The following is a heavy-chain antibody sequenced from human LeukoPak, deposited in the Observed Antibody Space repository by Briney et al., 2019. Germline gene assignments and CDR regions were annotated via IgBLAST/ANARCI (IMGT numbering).Heavy chain of an antibody. V-gene: IGHV4-34*01. Sequence: PSETLSLTCAVYGGSFSGYYWSWIRQPPGKGLEWIGEINHSGSTNYNPSLKSRVTISVDTSKNQFSLKLSSVTPADTAVYYCASSLPIAASWYSYYGMDVWGQGTTVTVSS. CDR1: GGSFSGYY. D-gene: IGHD6-13*01. CDR3: ASSLPIAASWYSYYGMDV. J-gene: IGHJ6*02. CDR2: INHSGST.